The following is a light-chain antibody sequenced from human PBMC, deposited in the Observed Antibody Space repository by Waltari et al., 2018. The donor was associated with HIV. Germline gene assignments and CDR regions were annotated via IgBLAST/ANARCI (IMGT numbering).Light chain of an antibody. CDR3: QQYNNWPPIT. CDR1: QNVTSN. CDR2: GAS. Sequence: EIVMTQSPVTLSVSPGERVTLSCRASQNVTSNLAWYQQKPGQAPRLLIYGASTRATDIPARFSGSGSGTDFTLTINSLQSEDFAVFYCQQYNNWPPITFGQGTRLEIK. V-gene: IGKV3-15*01. J-gene: IGKJ5*01.